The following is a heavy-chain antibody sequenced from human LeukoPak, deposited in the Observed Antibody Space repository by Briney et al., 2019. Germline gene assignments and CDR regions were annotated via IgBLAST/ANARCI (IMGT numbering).Heavy chain of an antibody. V-gene: IGHV4-59*01. D-gene: IGHD3-16*02. CDR2: VYDSGST. CDR1: GGSISSYY. CDR3: ARVPLTRVRRDYYYYGMDV. Sequence: PSETLSLTCTVSGGSISSYYWSWIRQPPGKGLEWIGYVYDSGSTNYNPSLKSRVTISVDTSKNQFSLKLSSVTAADTAVYYCARVPLTRVRRDYYYYGMDVWGQGTTVTVS. J-gene: IGHJ6*02.